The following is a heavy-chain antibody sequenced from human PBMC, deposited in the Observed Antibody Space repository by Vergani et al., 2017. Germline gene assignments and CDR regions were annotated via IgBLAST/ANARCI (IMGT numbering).Heavy chain of an antibody. D-gene: IGHD6-13*01. J-gene: IGHJ6*03. Sequence: QVQLQESGPGLVKPSQSLSLTCTVSGGSISGVSYYLSWVRQPAGKGLEWIGRIYYSGRTDYNPSLESRVTISVDTSKNTFSLKLNSVTAADTAVYYCARGLSSSWHYYYYYYMDVWGKGTTVTVSS. V-gene: IGHV4-61*02. CDR3: ARGLSSSWHYYYYYYMDV. CDR1: GGSISGVSYY. CDR2: IYYSGRT.